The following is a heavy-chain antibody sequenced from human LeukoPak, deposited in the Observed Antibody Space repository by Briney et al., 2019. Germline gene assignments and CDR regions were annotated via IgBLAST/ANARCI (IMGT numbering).Heavy chain of an antibody. CDR1: GFTFSSYW. CDR3: AKDIIRGGLRYFDWLSIFDY. V-gene: IGHV3-7*03. Sequence: GGSLRLSCAASGFTFSSYWMSWVRQAPGKGLEWVANIKQDGSEKYYVDSVKGRFTISRDNAKNSLYLQMNSLRAEDTALYYCAKDIIRGGLRYFDWLSIFDYWGQGTLVTVSS. J-gene: IGHJ4*02. CDR2: IKQDGSEK. D-gene: IGHD3-9*01.